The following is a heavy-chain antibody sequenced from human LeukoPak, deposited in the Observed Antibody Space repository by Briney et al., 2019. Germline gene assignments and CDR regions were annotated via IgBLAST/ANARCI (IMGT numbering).Heavy chain of an antibody. CDR2: ISTNSDTI. CDR3: ARDRRGQWLTSNWFDP. Sequence: GGSLRLSCAASGFTFSSYTMNWVRQAPGKGLEWISYISTNSDTIYYADSVKGRFTISRDNSKNTLYLQMNSLRAEDTAVYYCARDRRGQWLTSNWFDPWGQGTLVTVSS. D-gene: IGHD6-19*01. CDR1: GFTFSSYT. V-gene: IGHV3-48*01. J-gene: IGHJ5*02.